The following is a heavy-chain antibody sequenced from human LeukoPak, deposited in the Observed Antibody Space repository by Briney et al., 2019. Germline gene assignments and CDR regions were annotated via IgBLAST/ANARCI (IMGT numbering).Heavy chain of an antibody. CDR2: INAGNGNT. CDR3: VRDYYDSSGYYPFDY. Sequence: ASVKVSCKASGYTFTSYAMHWVRQAPGQRLEWMGWINAGNGNTKYSQKFQGRVTITRDTSASTAYMELSSLRSEDTAVYYCVRDYYDSSGYYPFDYWGQGTLVTVSS. D-gene: IGHD3-22*01. V-gene: IGHV1-3*01. J-gene: IGHJ4*02. CDR1: GYTFTSYA.